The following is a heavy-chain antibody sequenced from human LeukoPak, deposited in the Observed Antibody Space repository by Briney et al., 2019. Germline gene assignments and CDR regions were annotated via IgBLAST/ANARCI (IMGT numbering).Heavy chain of an antibody. J-gene: IGHJ4*02. D-gene: IGHD1-26*01. CDR1: GGSISSYY. Sequence: SETLSLTCTVSGGSISSYYWSWIRQPPGKGLGWIGYIYYSGSTNYNPSLKSRVTISVDTSKNQFSLKLSSVTAADTAVYYCAREPVGATYFDYWGQGTLVTVSS. CDR3: AREPVGATYFDY. CDR2: IYYSGST. V-gene: IGHV4-59*01.